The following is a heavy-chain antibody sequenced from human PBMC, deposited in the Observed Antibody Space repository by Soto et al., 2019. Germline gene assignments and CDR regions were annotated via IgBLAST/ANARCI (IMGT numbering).Heavy chain of an antibody. CDR2: ISYGGST. J-gene: IGHJ4*02. V-gene: IGHV4-59*01. Sequence: PSETLSLTCSVSGGPIASYYWTWIRQPPGKGLEWIGYISYGGSTNYNPSLERRVTISVDMSKIQFSLRLTTVTAADTAVYYCARGGSSSPLDFDSWGQGTLVTVSS. CDR1: GGPIASYY. CDR3: ARGGSSSPLDFDS. D-gene: IGHD6-19*01.